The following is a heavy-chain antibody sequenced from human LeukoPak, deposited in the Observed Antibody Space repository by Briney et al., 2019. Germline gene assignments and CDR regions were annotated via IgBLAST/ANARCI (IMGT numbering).Heavy chain of an antibody. CDR2: IYSGGAT. CDR3: ARAGDSANPFDY. D-gene: IGHD1-26*01. J-gene: IGHJ4*02. CDR1: GFNVSSNY. V-gene: IGHV3-53*01. Sequence: PGGSLRLSCAASGFNVSSNYMNWVRQAPGKGLEWVSIIYSGGATYYADSVKGRFTISRDNSKNTVYLQMNNLRAEDTAFYYCARAGDSANPFDYWGQGTLVTVSS.